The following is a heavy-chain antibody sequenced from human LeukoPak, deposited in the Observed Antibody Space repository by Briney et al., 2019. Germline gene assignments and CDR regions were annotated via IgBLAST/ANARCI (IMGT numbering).Heavy chain of an antibody. D-gene: IGHD3-10*01. V-gene: IGHV4-4*07. CDR3: AREGSTMVRGVISDY. CDR1: GGSISSYY. Sequence: PSETLSLTCTVSGGSISSYYWSWIRQPAGKGLEWIGRIYTSGSTNYNPSLKSRVTMSVDTSKNQFSLKLSSVTAADTAVYYCAREGSTMVRGVISDYWGQGTLVTVSS. J-gene: IGHJ4*02. CDR2: IYTSGST.